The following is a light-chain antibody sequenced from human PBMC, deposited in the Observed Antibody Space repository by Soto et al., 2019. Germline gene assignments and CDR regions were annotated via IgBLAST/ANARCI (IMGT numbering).Light chain of an antibody. V-gene: IGKV3-15*01. CDR3: QQYGSSLIT. CDR1: QSVSSN. J-gene: IGKJ5*01. CDR2: GAS. Sequence: EIVMTQSPATLSVSPGERATLSCRASQSVSSNLAWYQQKPGQAPRLLIYGASTRATGIPARFSGSGSGTEFTLTISSLQSEDFAVYYCQQYGSSLITVGQGTRLEIK.